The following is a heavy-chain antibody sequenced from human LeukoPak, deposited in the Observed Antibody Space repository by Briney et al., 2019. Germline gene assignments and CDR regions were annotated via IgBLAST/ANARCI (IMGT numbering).Heavy chain of an antibody. J-gene: IGHJ4*02. Sequence: SETLSLTCAVYGGSFSGYYWSWICQPPGKGLEWIGEINHSGSTNYNPSLKSRVTISVDTSKNQFSLKLSSVTAADTAVYYCARGLGGIAVAGIDYWGQGTLVTVSS. CDR3: ARGLGGIAVAGIDY. V-gene: IGHV4-34*01. CDR2: INHSGST. CDR1: GGSFSGYY. D-gene: IGHD6-19*01.